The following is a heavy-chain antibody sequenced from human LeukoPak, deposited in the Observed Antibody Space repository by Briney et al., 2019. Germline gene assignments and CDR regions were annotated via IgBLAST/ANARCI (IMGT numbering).Heavy chain of an antibody. CDR3: ARALGWQPEGYGMDV. Sequence: ASVKVSYKASGYTFTGYYIHWVRQAPGQGLEWMGWINPKSGDTNYAQSFQGRVTMTRDTYISTAYMELSRLRSDDTAVYYCARALGWQPEGYGMDVWGQGTTVTVSS. CDR2: INPKSGDT. CDR1: GYTFTGYY. V-gene: IGHV1-2*02. J-gene: IGHJ6*02. D-gene: IGHD4-23*01.